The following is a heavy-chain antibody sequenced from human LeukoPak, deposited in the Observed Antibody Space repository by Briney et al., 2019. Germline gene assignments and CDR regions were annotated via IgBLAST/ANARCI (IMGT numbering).Heavy chain of an antibody. CDR3: ARLRGYTYGNPGY. V-gene: IGHV4-39*01. CDR2: IYYTGDT. J-gene: IGHJ4*02. Sequence: SSETLSLTCTVSGGSISSSSSYYWGWIRQPPGKGLEWIGSIYYTGDTYYNSSLKSRVTISVDTSKNQFALKLTSVTAADTALYYCARLRGYTYGNPGYWGQGSLVTVSS. CDR1: GGSISSSSSYY. D-gene: IGHD5-18*01.